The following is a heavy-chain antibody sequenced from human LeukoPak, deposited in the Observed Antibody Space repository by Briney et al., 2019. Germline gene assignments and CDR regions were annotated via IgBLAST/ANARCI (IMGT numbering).Heavy chain of an antibody. Sequence: SETLSLTCAVYGGSFSGYYWSWIRQPPGKGLEWIGEINHSGSTNYNPSLKSRVTISVDTSKNQFSLKLSSVTAADTAVYSCATYYYDSSGYYLFDYWGQGTLVTVSS. CDR1: GGSFSGYY. CDR3: ATYYYDSSGYYLFDY. CDR2: INHSGST. D-gene: IGHD3-22*01. J-gene: IGHJ4*02. V-gene: IGHV4-34*01.